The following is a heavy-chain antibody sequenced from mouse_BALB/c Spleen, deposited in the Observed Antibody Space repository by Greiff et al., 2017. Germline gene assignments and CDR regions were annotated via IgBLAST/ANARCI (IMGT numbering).Heavy chain of an antibody. Sequence: QVQLQQSGAELAKPGASVKMSCKASGYTFTSYWMHWVKQRPGQGLEWIGYINPSTGYTEYNQKFKDKATLTADKSSSTAYMQLSSLTSEDSAVYYCAKVTTAPAWFADWGQGTLVTVSA. CDR3: AKVTTAPAWFAD. CDR2: INPSTGYT. J-gene: IGHJ3*01. CDR1: GYTFTSYW. D-gene: IGHD1-2*01. V-gene: IGHV1-7*01.